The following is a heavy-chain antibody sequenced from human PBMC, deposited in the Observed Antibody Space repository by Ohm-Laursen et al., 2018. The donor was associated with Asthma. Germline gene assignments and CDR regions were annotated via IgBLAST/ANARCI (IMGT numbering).Heavy chain of an antibody. CDR3: ARDLMDWYSPSLDL. D-gene: IGHD3/OR15-3a*01. CDR1: GLSSSHHA. CDR2: ISYDASLK. J-gene: IGHJ4*02. V-gene: IGHV3-30*09. Sequence: SLRLSCAAPGLSSSHHAMSWVRQAPGKGLDWVAVISYDASLKYYADSVNGRFAISRDDSTSTLYLHMNSLRPDDTAVYFCARDLMDWYSPSLDLWGQGTLVTVSS.